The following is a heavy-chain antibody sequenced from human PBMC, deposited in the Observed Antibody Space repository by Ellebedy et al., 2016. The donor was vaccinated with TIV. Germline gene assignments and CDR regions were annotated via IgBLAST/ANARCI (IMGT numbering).Heavy chain of an antibody. CDR3: TRDSYDGSGHYFNWP. V-gene: IGHV3-49*04. CDR2: IRSKDYGGTT. J-gene: IGHJ5*02. CDR1: GFSFNYYN. D-gene: IGHD3-22*01. Sequence: GGSLRLSCVASGFSFNYYNMNWVRQAPGKGLEWVGFIRSKDYGGTTEYAASVKGRFTISRDDFENIAYLQMNSLKTEDTAVYYCTRDSYDGSGHYFNWPWGQGTLVTVSS.